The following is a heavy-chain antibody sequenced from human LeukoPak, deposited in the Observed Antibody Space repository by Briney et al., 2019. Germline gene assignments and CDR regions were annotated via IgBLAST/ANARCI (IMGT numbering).Heavy chain of an antibody. CDR3: AGALCSGGSCYSFNY. J-gene: IGHJ4*02. V-gene: IGHV3-21*01. Sequence: GGSLRLSCAASGLFRPHSLNWVRQAPGKGLEWLSSIRTDGYIHYAESAKGRFIISRDNARDSLYLQMNSLSAEDTAIYYCAGALCSGGSCYSFNYWGQGTLVTVSS. CDR1: GLFRPHS. CDR2: IRTDGYI. D-gene: IGHD2-15*01.